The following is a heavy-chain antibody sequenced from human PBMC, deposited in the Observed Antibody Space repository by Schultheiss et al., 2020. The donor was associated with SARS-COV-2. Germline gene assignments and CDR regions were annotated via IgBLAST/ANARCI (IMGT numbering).Heavy chain of an antibody. CDR3: AKEFGYTFYYYYYGMDV. D-gene: IGHD6-13*01. Sequence: GGSLRLSCAASGFTFSSYAMHWVRQAPGKGLEWVAVISYDGSNKYYADSVKGRFTISRDNSKNTLYLQMNSLRAEDTAVYYCAKEFGYTFYYYYYGMDVWGQGTTVTVSS. CDR1: GFTFSSYA. CDR2: ISYDGSNK. V-gene: IGHV3-30-3*01. J-gene: IGHJ6*02.